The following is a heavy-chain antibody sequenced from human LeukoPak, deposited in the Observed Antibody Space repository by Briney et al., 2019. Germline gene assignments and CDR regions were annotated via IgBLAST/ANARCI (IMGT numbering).Heavy chain of an antibody. J-gene: IGHJ4*02. CDR1: GFTFSNYA. D-gene: IGHD3-3*01. CDR2: ISGSDDRT. Sequence: GGSLRLSCAASGFTFSNYAMCWVRQAPGKGLEWISAISGSDDRTHYADSVKGRITISRDDSKNMLYLQMNSLRAEDTAVYYCAKGNDSWSGHLAYWGQGTPVTVSS. V-gene: IGHV3-23*01. CDR3: AKGNDSWSGHLAY.